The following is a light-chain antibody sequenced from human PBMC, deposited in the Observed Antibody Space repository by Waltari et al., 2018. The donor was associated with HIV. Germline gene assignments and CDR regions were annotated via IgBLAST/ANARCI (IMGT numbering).Light chain of an antibody. Sequence: DIVLTQSPHSLAVSLGERVTITCKSSSTVLSPSNNQNYLVWYQHKSRQSPKLIMKWGAARQSGVPDRFRGSGSGTDCSLTISSLETEDAAVYYCQQFYAAPLTFGQGTRV. J-gene: IGKJ3*01. CDR3: QQFYAAPLT. V-gene: IGKV4-1*01. CDR2: WGA. CDR1: STVLSPSNNQNY.